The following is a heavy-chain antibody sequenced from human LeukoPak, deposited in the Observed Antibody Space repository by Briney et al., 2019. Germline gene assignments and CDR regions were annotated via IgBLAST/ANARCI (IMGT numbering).Heavy chain of an antibody. J-gene: IGHJ4*02. V-gene: IGHV4-59*01. CDR2: TYYSGST. CDR1: GGSISSYY. Sequence: SETLSLTCTVSGGSISSYYWSWIRQPPGKGLEWIGYTYYSGSTNYNPSLKSRVTISVDTSKNQFSLKLSSVTAADTAVYYCARGEVAGIDYWGPGTLVTVSS. D-gene: IGHD6-19*01. CDR3: ARGEVAGIDY.